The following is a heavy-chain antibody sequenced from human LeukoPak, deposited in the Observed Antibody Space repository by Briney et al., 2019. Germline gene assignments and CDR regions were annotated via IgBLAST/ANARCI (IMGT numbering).Heavy chain of an antibody. CDR2: IIPIFGTA. CDR3: ARPEPDILTGYYLQYYGMDV. Sequence: GASVTVSCTASGGTFSSYAISWVRQAPGQGLEWMGGIIPIFGTANYAQKFQGRVTITADESTSTAYMELSSLRSEDTAVYYCARPEPDILTGYYLQYYGMDVWGQGTTVTVSS. CDR1: GGTFSSYA. D-gene: IGHD3-9*01. V-gene: IGHV1-69*13. J-gene: IGHJ6*02.